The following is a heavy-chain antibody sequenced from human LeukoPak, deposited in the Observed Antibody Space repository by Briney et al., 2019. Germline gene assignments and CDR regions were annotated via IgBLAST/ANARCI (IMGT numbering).Heavy chain of an antibody. CDR3: ARQCSITSCL. V-gene: IGHV3-7*03. Sequence: GGSLRLSCAASGFTFSSYWMNWARQAPGKGLEWVASINHNGNVNYYVDSVKGRFTISRDNAKNSLYLQMSNLRAEDTAVYYCARQCSITSCLWGQGTLVTVSS. CDR2: INHNGNVN. CDR1: GFTFSSYW. J-gene: IGHJ4*02. D-gene: IGHD2-2*01.